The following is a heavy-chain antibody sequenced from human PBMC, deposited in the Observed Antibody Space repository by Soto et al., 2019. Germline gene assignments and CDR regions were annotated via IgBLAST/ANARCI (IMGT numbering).Heavy chain of an antibody. J-gene: IGHJ5*02. V-gene: IGHV1-69*13. Sequence: SVKVSCKASGGTFSSYAISWVRQAPGQGLEWMGGIIPIFGTANYAQKFQGRVTISADESTTTAYMELSSLRSDDTAVYYCAKDGGREGYFGNWFDPWGQGTLVTVSS. CDR1: GGTFSSYA. D-gene: IGHD2-15*01. CDR2: IIPIFGTA. CDR3: AKDGGREGYFGNWFDP.